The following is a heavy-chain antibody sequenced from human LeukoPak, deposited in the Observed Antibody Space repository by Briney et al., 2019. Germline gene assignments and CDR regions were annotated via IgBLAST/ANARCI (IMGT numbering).Heavy chain of an antibody. CDR3: ARDIVAGIFRYRFDP. Sequence: GASVKVSCKASGYTFTSYGISWVRQAPGQGLEWMGWISAYNGNTNYAQKLQGRVTMTTDTSTSTAYMELRSLRSDDTAVYYCARDIVAGIFRYRFDPWGQGTLVTVSS. V-gene: IGHV1-18*01. J-gene: IGHJ5*02. CDR1: GYTFTSYG. D-gene: IGHD6-19*01. CDR2: ISAYNGNT.